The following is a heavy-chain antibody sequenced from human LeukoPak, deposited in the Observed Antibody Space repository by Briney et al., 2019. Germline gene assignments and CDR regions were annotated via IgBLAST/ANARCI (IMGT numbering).Heavy chain of an antibody. CDR3: AREIGPRQLHLWGSAFDY. CDR2: FNPSGGST. D-gene: IGHD5-18*01. CDR1: GYTFTGYY. J-gene: IGHJ4*02. Sequence: ASVKVSCKASGYTFTGYYMHWVRQAPGQGLEWMGIFNPSGGSTTYAQNFQGRVTMTRDTSTSTVYMELSSLRSEDTAVYYCAREIGPRQLHLWGSAFDYWGQGTLVTVSS. V-gene: IGHV1-46*01.